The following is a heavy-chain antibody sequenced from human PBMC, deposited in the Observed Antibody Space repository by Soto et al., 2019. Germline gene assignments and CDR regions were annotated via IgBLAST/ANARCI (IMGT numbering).Heavy chain of an antibody. CDR3: ASKSGRDCHSGGGCSYLDV. D-gene: IGHD2-15*01. Sequence: QVQLVQSGAEVKKPGSSLKVSCKVFGETLNSNPIGWVRQAPGQGLEWVGGIVPLSDRTNYAQELQGRVTVTADGSTSTVYMELSNLTSDDAAVYYCASKSGRDCHSGGGCSYLDVWGPGSLITVSS. CDR1: GETLNSNP. CDR2: IVPLSDRT. J-gene: IGHJ4*02. V-gene: IGHV1-69*01.